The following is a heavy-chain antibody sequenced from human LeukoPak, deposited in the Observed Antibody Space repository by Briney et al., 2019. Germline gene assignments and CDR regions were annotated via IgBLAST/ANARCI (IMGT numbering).Heavy chain of an antibody. CDR2: IYYSGST. D-gene: IGHD6-19*01. CDR1: GGSISSYY. CDR3: ARAIAVAGLYFDY. J-gene: IGHJ4*02. Sequence: SETLSLTCTVSGGSISSYYWSWIRQPPGKGLEWIGCIYYSGSTNYNPSLKSRVTISVDTSKNQFSLKLSSVTAADTAVYYCARAIAVAGLYFDYWGQGTLVTVSS. V-gene: IGHV4-59*01.